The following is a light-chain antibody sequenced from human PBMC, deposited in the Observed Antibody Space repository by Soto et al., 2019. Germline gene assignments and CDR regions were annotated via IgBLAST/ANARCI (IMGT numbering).Light chain of an antibody. Sequence: DIQLTQSPSFLSASVGDRVTITCRASQGISSYLAWYQQKPGKAPKLLIYAASTSQSGVPSRFNGSGSGIEFTLTISSLQPEDFATYYCQQLNSYPLTFGGGTKVEIK. CDR3: QQLNSYPLT. CDR1: QGISSY. J-gene: IGKJ4*01. CDR2: AAS. V-gene: IGKV1-9*01.